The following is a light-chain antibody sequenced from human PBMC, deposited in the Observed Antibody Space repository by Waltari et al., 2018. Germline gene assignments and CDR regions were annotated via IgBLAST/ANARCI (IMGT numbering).Light chain of an antibody. V-gene: IGLV2-23*02. CDR1: SSDVGTYKF. CDR2: ELN. J-gene: IGLJ3*02. CDR3: CSYVTGDTWV. Sequence: QSALTQPASVSGSPGQSITISCTGSSSDVGTYKFVSWYQQHPGKAPKLMIYELNQRPSGIANRFSGSKFGNTAVLTISGLQTDDEADYYCCSYVTGDTWVFGGGTRVAVL.